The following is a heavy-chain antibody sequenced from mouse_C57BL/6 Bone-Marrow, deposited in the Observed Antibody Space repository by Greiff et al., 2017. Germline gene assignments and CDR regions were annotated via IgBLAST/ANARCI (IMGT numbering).Heavy chain of an antibody. J-gene: IGHJ1*03. CDR1: GFTFSSYG. Sequence: EVMLVESGGDLVKPGGSLKLSCAASGFTFSSYGMSWVRQTPDKRLEWVATISSGGSYTYYPDSVKGRFTISRDNAKNTLYLQMSSLKSEDTAMYDCARRGNYAYWYFDVWGTGTTVTVSS. CDR3: ARRGNYAYWYFDV. V-gene: IGHV5-6*02. D-gene: IGHD2-1*01. CDR2: ISSGGSYT.